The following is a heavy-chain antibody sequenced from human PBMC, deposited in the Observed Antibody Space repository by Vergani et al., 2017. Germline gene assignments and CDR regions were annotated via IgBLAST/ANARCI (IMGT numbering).Heavy chain of an antibody. CDR1: GFTFSTYA. D-gene: IGHD1-20*01. CDR3: AREITGSFDY. V-gene: IGHV3-23*01. J-gene: IGHJ4*02. CDR2: ISSDGGST. Sequence: EVQLLESGGGLVQPGGSLRLSCAASGFTFSTYAMTWVRQAPGKGLEWVSTISSDGGSTYYADSVKGRFTISRDNSKNTLSLQMNSLRAEDTAVYYCAREITGSFDYWGQGTLVTVSS.